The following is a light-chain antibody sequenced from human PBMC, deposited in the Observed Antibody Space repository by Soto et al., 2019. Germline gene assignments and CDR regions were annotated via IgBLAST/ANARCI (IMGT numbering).Light chain of an antibody. Sequence: EIVMTQSPATLSVSPGERATLSCRASQSVSSNLAWYQQKPGQAPRLLIYGASTRATGIPARFSGSGSGTEVTLTISSLQSEDFAVYYCQQYNTWPLTFGGGTKVEIK. J-gene: IGKJ4*01. CDR1: QSVSSN. CDR2: GAS. CDR3: QQYNTWPLT. V-gene: IGKV3-15*01.